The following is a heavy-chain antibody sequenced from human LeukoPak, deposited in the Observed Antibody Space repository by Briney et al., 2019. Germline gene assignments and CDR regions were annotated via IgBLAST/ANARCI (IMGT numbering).Heavy chain of an antibody. CDR3: AREPAYSGSYYFDY. CDR2: TYYRSKWYN. Sequence: SQTLSLTCAISGDSVSSNSAAWNWIRQSPSRGLEWLGRTYYRSKWYNDCAVSVKSRITINPDTSKNQFSLQLSSVTAADTAVYYCAREPAYSGSYYFDYWGQGTLVTVSS. V-gene: IGHV6-1*01. J-gene: IGHJ4*02. D-gene: IGHD1-26*01. CDR1: GDSVSSNSAA.